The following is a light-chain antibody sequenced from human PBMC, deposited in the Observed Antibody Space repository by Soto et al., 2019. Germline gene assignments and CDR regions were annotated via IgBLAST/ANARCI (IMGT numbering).Light chain of an antibody. CDR2: DTS. V-gene: IGKV3-15*01. Sequence: ETAMTQSPGTRSLSLGERATLSCRASQSVSIHLAWYQQKPGQAPRLLIYDTSTRATGIPARFSGSGSGTEFTLTISSLQSEDFAVYYCQQYSNWPPITFGQGTRLEI. CDR1: QSVSIH. J-gene: IGKJ5*01. CDR3: QQYSNWPPIT.